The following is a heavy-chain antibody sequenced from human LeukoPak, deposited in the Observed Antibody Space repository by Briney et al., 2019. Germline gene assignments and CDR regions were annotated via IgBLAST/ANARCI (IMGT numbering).Heavy chain of an antibody. J-gene: IGHJ6*02. D-gene: IGHD2-2*01. V-gene: IGHV1-69*13. CDR2: IIPIFGTA. CDR1: GGTFSSYA. Sequence: SVKVSCKASGGTFSSYAISWVRQAPGQGLEWMGGIIPIFGTANYAQKFQGRVTITADESTSTAYMELSSLRSEDTAVYYCAREAPPQIGGSAAKRTYYYYGMDVWGQGTTVTVSS. CDR3: AREAPPQIGGSAAKRTYYYYGMDV.